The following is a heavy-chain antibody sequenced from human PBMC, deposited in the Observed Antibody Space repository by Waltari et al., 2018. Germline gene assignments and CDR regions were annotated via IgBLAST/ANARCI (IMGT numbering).Heavy chain of an antibody. CDR3: ARLRTVAGVHFDY. Sequence: EVQLVESGGGLVQPGGSLRLSCAASGFTFSSYWMSWVRQAPGEGLEGVANIKQDGSEKYYVDSVKGRFTISRDNAKNSLYLQMNSLRAEDTAVYYCARLRTVAGVHFDYWGQGTLVTVSS. V-gene: IGHV3-7*01. CDR2: IKQDGSEK. D-gene: IGHD6-19*01. J-gene: IGHJ4*02. CDR1: GFTFSSYW.